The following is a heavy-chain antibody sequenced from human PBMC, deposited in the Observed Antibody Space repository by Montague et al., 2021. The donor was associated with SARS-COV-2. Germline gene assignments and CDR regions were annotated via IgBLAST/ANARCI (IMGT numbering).Heavy chain of an antibody. CDR1: GDSVSRNSAA. D-gene: IGHD5-12*01. CDR3: ARGWVATIPHMDN. Sequence: CAISGDSVSRNSAAWNWIRQSPSRGLEWLGRTYYRSKWHNDYAVSVKSRITINPDTSKNQFSLQLKSVTPEDTAVYYCARGWVATIPHMDNWGQGSLVIVS. CDR2: TYYRSKWHN. J-gene: IGHJ4*02. V-gene: IGHV6-1*01.